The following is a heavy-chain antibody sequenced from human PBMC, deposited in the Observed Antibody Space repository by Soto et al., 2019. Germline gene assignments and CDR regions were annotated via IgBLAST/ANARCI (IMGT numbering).Heavy chain of an antibody. V-gene: IGHV1-18*04. CDR3: ARDRSGYCSGGSCRPHYYYYGMDV. J-gene: IGHJ6*02. CDR2: ISAYNGNT. D-gene: IGHD2-15*01. Sequence: ASVKVSCKASGYTFTSYGISWVRQAPGQGLGWMGWISAYNGNTNYAQKLQGRVTMTTDTSTSTAYMELRSLRSDDTAVYYCARDRSGYCSGGSCRPHYYYYGMDVWGQGTTVTVSS. CDR1: GYTFTSYG.